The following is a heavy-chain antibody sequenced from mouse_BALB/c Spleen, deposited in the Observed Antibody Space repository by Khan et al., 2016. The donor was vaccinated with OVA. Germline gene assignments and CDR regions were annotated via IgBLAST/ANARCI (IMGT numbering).Heavy chain of an antibody. CDR3: ARKDYYDYDPFPY. CDR1: GYSITSEYA. J-gene: IGHJ3*01. V-gene: IGHV3-2*02. Sequence: LQQSGPGLVKPSQSLSLTCTVTGYSITSEYAWNWIRQFPGNKLEWMGYINYSGNTRFNPSLRSRISITRDTSKNQFILQLNSVTTEDTATYYCARKDYYDYDPFPYWGQGTLVTVSA. D-gene: IGHD2-4*01. CDR2: INYSGNT.